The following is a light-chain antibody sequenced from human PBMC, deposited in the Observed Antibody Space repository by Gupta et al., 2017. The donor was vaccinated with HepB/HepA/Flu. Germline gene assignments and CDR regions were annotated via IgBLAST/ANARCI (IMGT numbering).Light chain of an antibody. V-gene: IGKV2-28*01. J-gene: IGKJ1*01. CDR3: RQSLPTPLT. Sequence: EIVMTQSPLSLAVTPGEPASISCRSSQSLRYNNEYPYLDWYLQKPGQSPQLLIYLGSDRASGVPDRFSGSGSGTDFTLKISRVEAEDVGVYYCRQSLPTPLTFGQGTKVEIK. CDR1: QSLRYNNEYPY. CDR2: LGS.